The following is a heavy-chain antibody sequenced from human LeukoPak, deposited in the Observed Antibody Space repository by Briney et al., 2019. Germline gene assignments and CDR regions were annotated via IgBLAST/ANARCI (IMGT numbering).Heavy chain of an antibody. J-gene: IGHJ4*02. CDR2: IYTSGST. CDR3: ARENGVVAQLDY. V-gene: IGHV4-4*07. D-gene: IGHD2-21*01. CDR1: GGSFSGYY. Sequence: PSETLSLTCAVYGGSFSGYYWSWIPQPAGKGLEWIGRIYTSGSTNYNPSLKSRVTISVDTSKNQFSLKLSSVTAADTAVYYCARENGVVAQLDYWGQRTLVTVSS.